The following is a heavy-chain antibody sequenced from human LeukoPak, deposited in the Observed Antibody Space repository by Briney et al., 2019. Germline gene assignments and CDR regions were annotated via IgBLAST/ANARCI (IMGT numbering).Heavy chain of an antibody. J-gene: IGHJ4*02. D-gene: IGHD3-9*01. V-gene: IGHV4-34*01. CDR3: ARRLRYFDWFLNY. CDR2: INHSGST. Sequence: PSETLSLTCAVYGGSFSGYYWSWIRQPPGKGLEWIGEINHSGSTNYNPSLKSRVTISVDTSKNQFSLKLSSVTAADTAVYYCARRLRYFDWFLNYWGQGTLVTVSS. CDR1: GGSFSGYY.